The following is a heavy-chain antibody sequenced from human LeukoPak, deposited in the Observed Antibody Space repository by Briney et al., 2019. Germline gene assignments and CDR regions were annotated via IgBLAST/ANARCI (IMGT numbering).Heavy chain of an antibody. CDR1: GFTSSSYE. CDR3: AREVSGYDFGY. J-gene: IGHJ4*02. Sequence: GGSLRLSCAASGFTSSSYEMNWVRQAPGEGLEWVSYISSSGSTIYYADSVRGRFTISRDNAKNSLYLQMNSLRAEDTAVYYCAREVSGYDFGYWGQGTLVTVSS. D-gene: IGHD5-12*01. V-gene: IGHV3-48*03. CDR2: ISSSGSTI.